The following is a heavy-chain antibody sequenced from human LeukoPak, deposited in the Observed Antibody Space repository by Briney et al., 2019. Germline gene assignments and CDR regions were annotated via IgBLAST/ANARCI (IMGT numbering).Heavy chain of an antibody. V-gene: IGHV5-51*01. CDR3: ARHYDILTGFDY. Sequence: GESLKISCKVSGYTFINHWIGWVRQMPGKGLEWMGIIYPGDSGTKYSPSFQGQVSISVDKSLSTAYLQWSSLKASDTAMYYCARHYDILTGFDYWGQGTLVTVSS. D-gene: IGHD3-9*01. J-gene: IGHJ4*02. CDR2: IYPGDSGT. CDR1: GYTFINHW.